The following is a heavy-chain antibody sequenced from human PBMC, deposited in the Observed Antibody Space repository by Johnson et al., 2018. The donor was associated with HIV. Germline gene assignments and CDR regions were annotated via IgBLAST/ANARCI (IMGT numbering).Heavy chain of an antibody. V-gene: IGHV3-30-3*01. CDR3: AREEGDPGAFDI. D-gene: IGHD3-10*01. CDR1: GFTFSSYA. CDR2: ISYDGSNK. Sequence: QVQVVESGGGVVQPGRSLRLSCAASGFTFSSYAMHWVRQAPGKGLEWVAVISYDGSNKYYADSVKGRFTISRDNSKNTLYLQMNSLRAEDTAVYYCAREEGDPGAFDIWGQGTMVTVSS. J-gene: IGHJ3*02.